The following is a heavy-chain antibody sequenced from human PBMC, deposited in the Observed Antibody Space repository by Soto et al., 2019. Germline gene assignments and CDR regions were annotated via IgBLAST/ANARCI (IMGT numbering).Heavy chain of an antibody. D-gene: IGHD3-3*01. Sequence: GGSLRLSCAASGFTFSSYGMHWVRQAPGKGLEWVAVISYDGSNKYYADSVKGRFTISRDNTKNTLYLQMNGLGAEDTAVYYFARDTASRFLEWLLSNYFDYWGQGTMVIVSS. CDR2: ISYDGSNK. CDR1: GFTFSSYG. J-gene: IGHJ4*02. CDR3: ARDTASRFLEWLLSNYFDY. V-gene: IGHV3-30-3*01.